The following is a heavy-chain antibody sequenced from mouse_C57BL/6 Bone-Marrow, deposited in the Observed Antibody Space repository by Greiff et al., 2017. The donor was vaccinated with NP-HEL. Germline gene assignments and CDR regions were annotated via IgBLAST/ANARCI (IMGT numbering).Heavy chain of an antibody. D-gene: IGHD2-3*01. Sequence: QVQLKESGPGILQPSQTLSLTCSFSGFSLSTFGMGVGWIRPPSGKGLEWLAHIWWDDDKYYNPALKNRPPISTDTSKHPVFLKIANVDTADTATYYCARIGWLLLPIYWYFDVGGTGTTVTVAA. CDR1: GFSLSTFGMG. CDR3: ARIGWLLLPIYWYFDV. V-gene: IGHV8-8*01. CDR2: IWWDDDK. J-gene: IGHJ1*03.